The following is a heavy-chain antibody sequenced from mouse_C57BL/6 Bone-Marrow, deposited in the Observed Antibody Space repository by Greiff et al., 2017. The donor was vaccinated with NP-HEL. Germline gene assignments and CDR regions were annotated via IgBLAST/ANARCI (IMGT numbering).Heavy chain of an antibody. CDR2: IYPGDGDT. V-gene: IGHV1-82*01. Sequence: QVQLQQSGPELVKPGASVKISCKASGYAFSSSWMNWVKQRPGKGLEWIGRIYPGDGDTNYNGKFKGKATLTADKSSSTAYMQLSSLTSEDSAVYFCARSGSSHFDCWGQGTTLTVSS. CDR1: GYAFSSSW. CDR3: ARSGSSHFDC. J-gene: IGHJ2*01. D-gene: IGHD1-1*01.